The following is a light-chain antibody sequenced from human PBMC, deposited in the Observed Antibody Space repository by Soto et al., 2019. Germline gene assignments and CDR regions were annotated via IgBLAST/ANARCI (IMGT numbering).Light chain of an antibody. V-gene: IGKV3-20*01. Sequence: EIVLTQSPGTLSLSPGERATLSCRASQSVSSSYLACYQQKPGEAPRLLIYGSSSTTTSIPAWCSGSGSAEDFILIISRLEHEDVVVYYCQQYGSSAGTFGQGTKVEIK. J-gene: IGKJ1*01. CDR3: QQYGSSAGT. CDR2: GSS. CDR1: QSVSSSY.